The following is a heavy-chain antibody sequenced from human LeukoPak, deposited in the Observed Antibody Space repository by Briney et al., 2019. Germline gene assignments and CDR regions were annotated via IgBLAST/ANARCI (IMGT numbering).Heavy chain of an antibody. CDR3: AKRGTGSSWYGGSDY. D-gene: IGHD6-13*01. J-gene: IGHJ4*02. CDR1: GFTFSSYA. CDR2: ISRSGGST. V-gene: IGHV3-23*01. Sequence: PGGSLRLSCAASGFTFSSYAMSWVRQAPGKGLEWVSAISRSGGSTYYAHTVKGRFTISRDNSKNTLYLQMNSLRAEDTAVYYCAKRGTGSSWYGGSDYWGQGTLVTVSS.